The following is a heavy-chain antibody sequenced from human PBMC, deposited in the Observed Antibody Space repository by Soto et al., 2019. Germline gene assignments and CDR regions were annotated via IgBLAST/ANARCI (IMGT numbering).Heavy chain of an antibody. CDR1: GGTFSSYT. J-gene: IGHJ6*02. CDR3: ARDLVDKDGMDV. V-gene: IGHV1-69*08. D-gene: IGHD5-12*01. CDR2: IIPILGIA. Sequence: QVQLVQSGAEVKNPGSSVKVSCKASGGTFSSYTISWVRQAPGQGLEWMGRIIPILGIANYTQKFQGRVTITADKSTSTAYMELSSLRSEDTAVYYCARDLVDKDGMDVWGQGTTVTVSS.